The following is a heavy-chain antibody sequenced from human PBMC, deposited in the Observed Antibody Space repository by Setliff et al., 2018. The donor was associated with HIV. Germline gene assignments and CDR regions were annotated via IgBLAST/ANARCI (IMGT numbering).Heavy chain of an antibody. Sequence: ETLSLTCAVYGGSFSGYYWSWIRQPPGKGLEWIGSVYYSGTTYYNPSLTSRVTISVDTSKNQFSLKLTSVTAADTALYYCARHFSIFGVTIISNDAFDIWGRGTMVTVSS. CDR2: VYYSGTT. J-gene: IGHJ3*02. D-gene: IGHD3-3*01. CDR1: GGSFSGYY. V-gene: IGHV4-34*01. CDR3: ARHFSIFGVTIISNDAFDI.